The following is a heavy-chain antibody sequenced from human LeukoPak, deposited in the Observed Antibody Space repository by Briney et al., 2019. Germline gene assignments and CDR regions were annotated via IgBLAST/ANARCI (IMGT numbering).Heavy chain of an antibody. J-gene: IGHJ4*02. CDR3: ARVSAAADY. D-gene: IGHD2-2*01. CDR2: INPSGGST. V-gene: IGHV1-46*01. Sequence: EWMGIINPSGGSTSYAQKFQGRVTMTRDTSTSTVYMELSSLRSEDTAVYYCARVSAAADYWGQGTLVTVSS.